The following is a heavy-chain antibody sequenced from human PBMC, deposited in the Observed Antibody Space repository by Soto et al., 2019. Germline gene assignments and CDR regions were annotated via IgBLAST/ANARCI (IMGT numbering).Heavy chain of an antibody. CDR1: GGTFSSYA. D-gene: IGHD3-3*01. Sequence: SVKVSCKASGGTFSSYAISWVRQAPGQGLEWMGGIIPIFGTANYAQKFQGRVTITADESTSTAYMELSSLRSEDTAVYYCAREGYDFWSGYAPPTTRGRSADDYWGQGTLVTVSS. CDR3: AREGYDFWSGYAPPTTRGRSADDY. V-gene: IGHV1-69*13. CDR2: IIPIFGTA. J-gene: IGHJ4*02.